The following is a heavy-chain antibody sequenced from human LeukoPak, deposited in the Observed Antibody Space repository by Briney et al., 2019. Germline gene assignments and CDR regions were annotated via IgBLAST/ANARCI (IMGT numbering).Heavy chain of an antibody. CDR3: AKPARTDYADY. CDR1: GFTFNKYG. J-gene: IGHJ4*02. D-gene: IGHD1-14*01. V-gene: IGHV3-23*01. Sequence: WGTLRLSCAASGFTFNKYGMSWVRQAPGKGLEWVSAISDSGVRTYYADSVKGRFTISRDNSKNTLSLQMNSLRAEDTAVYYCAKPARTDYADYWGQGTLVTVSS. CDR2: ISDSGVRT.